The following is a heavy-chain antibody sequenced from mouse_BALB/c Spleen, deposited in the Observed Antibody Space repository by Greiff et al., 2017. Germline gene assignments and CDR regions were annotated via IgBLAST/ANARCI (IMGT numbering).Heavy chain of an antibody. CDR1: GYTFTNYW. V-gene: IGHV1-63*02. Sequence: VQLVESGAELVRPGTSVKISCKASGYTFTNYWLGWVKQRPGHGLEWIGDIYPGGGYTNYNEKFKGKATLTADTSSSTAYMQLSSLTSEDSAVYFCAKSDGYYSAWFAYWGQGTLVTVSA. D-gene: IGHD2-3*01. CDR3: AKSDGYYSAWFAY. J-gene: IGHJ3*01. CDR2: IYPGGGYT.